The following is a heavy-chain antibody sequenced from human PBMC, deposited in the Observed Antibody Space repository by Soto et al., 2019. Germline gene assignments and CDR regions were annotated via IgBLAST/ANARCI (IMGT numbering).Heavy chain of an antibody. CDR2: IYWDDDE. V-gene: IGHV2-5*02. D-gene: IGHD3-10*01. CDR1: GFSLNTGGVG. J-gene: IGHJ6*02. CDR3: FRNWRYYGGDYYYGMDA. Sequence: ITLKESGPTLVKPTQTLTLTCTFSGFSLNTGGVGVGWVRQPRGKAMEWLALIYWDDDERYRPSLRSRLNITEDTINNQGVLTMTNMDPEDTATYYCFRNWRYYGGDYYYGMDAWGQGTTVTVSS.